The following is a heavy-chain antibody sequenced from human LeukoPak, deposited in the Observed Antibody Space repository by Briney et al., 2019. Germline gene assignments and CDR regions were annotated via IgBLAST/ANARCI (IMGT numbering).Heavy chain of an antibody. Sequence: GGSLRLSCAASGFTFSSYAMSWVRQAPGKGLEWVSVIYSGGSTYYADSVKGRFTISRDNSKNTLYLQMNSLRAEDTAVYYCAKVSGGGLYYDGMDVWGQGTTVTVSS. CDR1: GFTFSSYA. J-gene: IGHJ6*02. V-gene: IGHV3-23*03. CDR2: IYSGGST. D-gene: IGHD1-14*01. CDR3: AKVSGGGLYYDGMDV.